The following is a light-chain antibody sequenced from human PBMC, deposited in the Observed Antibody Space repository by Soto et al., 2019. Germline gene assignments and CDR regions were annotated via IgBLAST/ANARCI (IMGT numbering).Light chain of an antibody. CDR1: QSVSSNY. Sequence: EIVLTQSPATLSLSPGERATLSCGASQSVSSNYLAWYQQKPGLAPRLVIYDASNRATGIPGRFRGSGSGTEFTLTITSLQSEDFAVYFCQQYNNLPPDTFGQGTKLEIK. CDR3: QQYNNLPPDT. V-gene: IGKV3D-20*01. J-gene: IGKJ2*01. CDR2: DAS.